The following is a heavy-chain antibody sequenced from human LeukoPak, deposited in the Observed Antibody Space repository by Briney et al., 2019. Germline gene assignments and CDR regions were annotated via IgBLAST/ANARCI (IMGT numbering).Heavy chain of an antibody. CDR1: GGSFSGYY. CDR3: ARSSLVVVVAAPPRFDY. J-gene: IGHJ4*02. Sequence: SETLSLTCAVYGGSFSGYYWSWIRQPPGKGLEWIGEINHSGSTNYNPSLKSRVTISVDTSKNQFSLNLSSVTAAATAVYYCARSSLVVVVAAPPRFDYWGQGTLVTVSS. D-gene: IGHD2-15*01. CDR2: INHSGST. V-gene: IGHV4-34*01.